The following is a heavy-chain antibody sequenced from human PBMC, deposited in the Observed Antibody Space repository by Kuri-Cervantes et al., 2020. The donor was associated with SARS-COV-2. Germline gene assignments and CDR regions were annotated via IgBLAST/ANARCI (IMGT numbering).Heavy chain of an antibody. D-gene: IGHD7-27*01. CDR1: GFTFSSYW. V-gene: IGHV3-7*01. J-gene: IGHJ4*02. Sequence: GGSLRLSCAASGFTFSSYWMSWVRQAPGKGPEWVANIKQDGSEKYYVDSVKGRFTISRDNAKNSLYLQMNSLRAEDTAVYYCAREGELGYFDYWGQGTLVTVSS. CDR2: IKQDGSEK. CDR3: AREGELGYFDY.